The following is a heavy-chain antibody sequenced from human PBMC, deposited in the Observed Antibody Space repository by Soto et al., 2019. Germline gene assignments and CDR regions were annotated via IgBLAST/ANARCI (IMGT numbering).Heavy chain of an antibody. CDR3: ARGGFRNWFDP. D-gene: IGHD3-22*01. V-gene: IGHV4-31*03. CDR1: GGSISSGGYY. Sequence: SETLSLTCTVSGGSISSGGYYWSWIRQHPGKGLEWIGYIYYSGSTYYNPSLKSRVTISVDTSKNQFSLKLSSVTAADTAVYYCARGGFRNWFDPWGQGTLVTVSS. CDR2: IYYSGST. J-gene: IGHJ5*02.